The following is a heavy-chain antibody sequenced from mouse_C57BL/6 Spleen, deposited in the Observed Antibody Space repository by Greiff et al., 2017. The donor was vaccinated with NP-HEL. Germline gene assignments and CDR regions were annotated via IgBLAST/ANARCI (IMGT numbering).Heavy chain of an antibody. CDR1: GFTITDDY. Sequence: EVKLMESGAELVRPGASVKLSCTASGFTITDDYMHWVKQRPEQGLEWIGWIAPEDGDTDYASKFQGKATITADTSSNTAYLQLSSLTSEDTAVYYCTTNAPAYYSNDDWGQGTTLTVPS. J-gene: IGHJ2*01. CDR2: IAPEDGDT. D-gene: IGHD2-5*01. CDR3: TTNAPAYYSNDD. V-gene: IGHV14-4*01.